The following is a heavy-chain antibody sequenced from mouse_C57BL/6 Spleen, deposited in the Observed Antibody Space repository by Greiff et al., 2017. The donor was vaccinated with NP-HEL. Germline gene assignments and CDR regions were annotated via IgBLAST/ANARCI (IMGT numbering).Heavy chain of an antibody. CDR3: ARGEGYDYDGWYFDV. CDR2: INPSSGYT. J-gene: IGHJ1*03. CDR1: GYTFTSYT. D-gene: IGHD2-4*01. Sequence: VQLQQSGAELARPGASVKMSCKASGYTFTSYTMHWVKQRPGQGLEWIGYINPSSGYTKYNQKFKDKATLTADKSSSTAYMQLSSLTSEDSAVYDCARGEGYDYDGWYFDVWGTGTTVTVSS. V-gene: IGHV1-4*01.